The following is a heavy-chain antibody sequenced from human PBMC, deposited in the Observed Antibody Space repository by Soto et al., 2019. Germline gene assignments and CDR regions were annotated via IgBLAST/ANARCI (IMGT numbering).Heavy chain of an antibody. CDR1: GGSISSGDYY. Sequence: QVQLRESGPGLVKPSQTLSLTCTVSGGSISSGDYYWSWIRPHPGNGLEGIGYIYHGGSTFYNPSLKTRVTISVDTSKNQFSLKLTSVTAADTAMYFCARVRWEVLSGTFDHWGRGTPVTVSS. J-gene: IGHJ4*02. D-gene: IGHD1-26*01. V-gene: IGHV4-31*03. CDR2: IYHGGST. CDR3: ARVRWEVLSGTFDH.